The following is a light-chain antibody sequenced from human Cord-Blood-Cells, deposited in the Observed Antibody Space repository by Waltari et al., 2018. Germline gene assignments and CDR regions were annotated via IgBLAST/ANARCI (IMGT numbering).Light chain of an antibody. CDR2: DVS. CDR3: CSYAGSYPVV. V-gene: IGLV2-11*01. CDR1: SSAVGGYNY. J-gene: IGLJ2*01. Sequence: QSALPQPRSVSGSPGQSVTISCTGTSSAVGGYNYVSWYQQHPGKAPKLMIYDVSKRPSGVPDRFSGSKSGNTASLTISGLQAEDEADYYCCSYAGSYPVVFGGGTKLTVL.